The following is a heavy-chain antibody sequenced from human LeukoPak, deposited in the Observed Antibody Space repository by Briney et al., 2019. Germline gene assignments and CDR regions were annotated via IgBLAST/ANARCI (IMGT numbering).Heavy chain of an antibody. J-gene: IGHJ4*02. Sequence: TGGSLRLSCAASGFTFSSYWMHWVRQAPGKGLVWVSRINSDGSTTTYADSVKGRFTISRGNAKNTLFLRINSLRAEDTAVYYCAREILAPGKTHDYWGQGTLVTVSS. CDR3: AREILAPGKTHDY. CDR2: INSDGSTT. CDR1: GFTFSSYW. V-gene: IGHV3-74*01.